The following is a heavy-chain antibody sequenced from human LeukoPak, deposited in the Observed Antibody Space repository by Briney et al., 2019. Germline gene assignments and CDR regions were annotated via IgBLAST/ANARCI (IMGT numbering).Heavy chain of an antibody. CDR1: GFTFSTYS. J-gene: IGHJ3*02. V-gene: IGHV3-21*06. CDR2: IATSSDYI. D-gene: IGHD3-10*01. CDR3: ARGRSITILRGVAISDGFDI. Sequence: PGGSQRLSCAASGFTFSTYSMNWVRQAPGKGLEWVSSIATSSDYIYYAGSLKGRLTISRDNAKNSLYLHMNSLRPDDTAVYYCARGRSITILRGVAISDGFDIWGQGTELTPS.